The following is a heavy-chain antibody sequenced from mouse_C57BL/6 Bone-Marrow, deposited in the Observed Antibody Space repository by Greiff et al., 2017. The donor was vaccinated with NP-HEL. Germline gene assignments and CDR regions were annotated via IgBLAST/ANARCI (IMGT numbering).Heavy chain of an antibody. J-gene: IGHJ1*03. V-gene: IGHV14-3*01. CDR2: IDPANGNT. D-gene: IGHD1-1*01. CDR1: GFNIKNTY. Sequence: VQLQQSVAELVRPGASVKLSCTASGFNIKNTYMHWVKQRPEQGLEWIGRIDPANGNTKYAPKFQGKATITADTSSNTAYLQLSSLTSVDTAIYYCARSKYGSSLSWYFDVWGTGTTVTVSS. CDR3: ARSKYGSSLSWYFDV.